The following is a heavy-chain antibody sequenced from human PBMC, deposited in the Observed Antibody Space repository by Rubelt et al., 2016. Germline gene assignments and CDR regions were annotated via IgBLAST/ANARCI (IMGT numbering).Heavy chain of an antibody. D-gene: IGHD3-10*01. CDR1: GYTFTSYG. V-gene: IGHV1-18*01. J-gene: IGHJ4*02. CDR2: ISAYNGNT. Sequence: QVQLVQSGAEVKKPGASVKVSCKASGYTFTSYGISWVRQAPGQGLEWMGWISAYNGNTNYARKRQGRVTMTTDTSTSTAYMELRSLRSDDTAVYYCARDPLPVRGVIMTPTHWGQGTLVTVSS. CDR3: ARDPLPVRGVIMTPTH.